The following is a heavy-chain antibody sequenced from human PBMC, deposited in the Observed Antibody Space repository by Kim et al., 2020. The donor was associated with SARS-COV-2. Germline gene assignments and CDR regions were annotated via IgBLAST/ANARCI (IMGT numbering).Heavy chain of an antibody. D-gene: IGHD7-27*01. CDR2: ISVTDAI. J-gene: IGHJ4*02. CDR3: ARDWNWGIDV. CDR1: GFTFTTYN. V-gene: IGHV3-48*02. Sequence: GGSLRLSCAASGFTFTTYNMNWVRQAPGKGLEWVSYISVTDAIYYADSAKGRFTISRDYAKNSLDLQMNSLRDGDTAVYYCARDWNWGIDVWGQGTLVTVSS.